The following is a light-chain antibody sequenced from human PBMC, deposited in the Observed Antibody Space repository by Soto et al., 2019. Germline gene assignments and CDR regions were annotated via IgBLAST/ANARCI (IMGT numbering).Light chain of an antibody. CDR1: QRVSSSY. CDR2: GAS. Sequence: EIVVKQSPGTLSLSPGERATLSCRASQRVSSSYLAWYQQKPGQAPRLLIYGASSRATGIPDRFSGSGSGTDFTLTISRLEPEDFAVYYCQQYGSSPGFTFGPGTKVDIK. CDR3: QQYGSSPGFT. V-gene: IGKV3-20*01. J-gene: IGKJ3*01.